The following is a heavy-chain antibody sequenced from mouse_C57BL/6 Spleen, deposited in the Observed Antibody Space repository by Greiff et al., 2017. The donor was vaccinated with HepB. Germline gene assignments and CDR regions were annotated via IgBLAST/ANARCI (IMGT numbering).Heavy chain of an antibody. V-gene: IGHV1-61*01. CDR2: IYPSDSET. CDR3: AREVDYGSRDYFDY. D-gene: IGHD1-1*01. J-gene: IGHJ2*01. CDR1: GYTFTSYW. Sequence: QVQLQQPGAELVRPGSSVKLSCKASGYTFTSYWMDWVKQRPGQGLEWIGNIYPSDSETHYNQKFKDKATLTVDKSSSTAYMQLSSLTSEDSAVYYCAREVDYGSRDYFDYWGQGTTLTVSS.